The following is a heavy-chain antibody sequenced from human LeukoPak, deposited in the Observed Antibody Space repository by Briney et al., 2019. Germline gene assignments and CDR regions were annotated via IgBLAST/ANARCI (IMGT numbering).Heavy chain of an antibody. V-gene: IGHV4-4*02. D-gene: IGHD2-2*02. Sequence: PSGTLSLTCGVSVGSISSGNWWSWVRQSPEKGLEWIGEIHQNGTRNYNPSLKSRVTISADTFQNHFSLIVTSLTAADTAVYYCATAPILRGEGGEHYRCGMDVWGQGTTVIVSS. CDR2: IHQNGTR. CDR3: ATAPILRGEGGEHYRCGMDV. CDR1: VGSISSGNW. J-gene: IGHJ6*02.